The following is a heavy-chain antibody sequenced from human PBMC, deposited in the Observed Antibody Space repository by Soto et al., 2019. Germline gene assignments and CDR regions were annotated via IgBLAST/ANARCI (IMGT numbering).Heavy chain of an antibody. CDR3: ARWIQLWFGSTDFWFDP. V-gene: IGHV1-69*05. Sequence: SVKVSCKASGGTFSSYAISWVRQAPGKGLEWMGGIIPIFGTANYAQKFQGRVTMTTDTSTSTAYMELRSLRSDDTAVYYCARWIQLWFGSTDFWFDPWGQGTLVTVSS. CDR1: GGTFSSYA. J-gene: IGHJ5*02. CDR2: IIPIFGTA. D-gene: IGHD5-18*01.